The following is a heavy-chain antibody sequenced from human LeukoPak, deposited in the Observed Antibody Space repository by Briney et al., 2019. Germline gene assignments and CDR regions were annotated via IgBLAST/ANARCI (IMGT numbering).Heavy chain of an antibody. D-gene: IGHD2-2*02. V-gene: IGHV4-4*07. CDR1: GGSISSYY. CDR2: IHTSGST. CDR3: ARAIRYGYQPLLYPQASHLFDY. J-gene: IGHJ4*02. Sequence: SETLSLTCTVSGGSISSYYWSWIRQPAGKGLEWIGRIHTSGSTNYSPSLKSRVTMSVDTSKNQFSLKLSSVTAADTAVYYWARAIRYGYQPLLYPQASHLFDYWGEGTLVTVSS.